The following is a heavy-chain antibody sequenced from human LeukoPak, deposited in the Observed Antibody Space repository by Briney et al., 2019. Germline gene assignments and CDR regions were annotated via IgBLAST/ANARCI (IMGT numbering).Heavy chain of an antibody. CDR3: ARHPIPPRYCGGDCYPYYFDY. J-gene: IGHJ4*02. D-gene: IGHD2-21*01. CDR1: GYSFTSYC. CDR2: IYPDDSNT. V-gene: IGHV5-51*01. Sequence: GEGLKISCTGSGYSFTSYCIGWVRHMPRKGVEWMGIIYPDDSNTRYSPSFQGQVTISSDKSLSTAYLQWSRLKASDTAMYYCARHPIPPRYCGGDCYPYYFDYWGQGTLVTVSS.